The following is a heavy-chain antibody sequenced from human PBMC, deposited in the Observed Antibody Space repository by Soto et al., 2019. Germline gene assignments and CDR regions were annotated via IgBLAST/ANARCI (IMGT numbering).Heavy chain of an antibody. V-gene: IGHV3-23*01. D-gene: IGHD2-8*01. Sequence: EVQLLESGGGLVQPGGSLRLSCAASGFTFSSYAMSWVRQAPGKGLEWVSAISGSGGSTYYADSVKGRFTISRDNSKNTLYLQMNSLRPEDTAVYYCARKYCTNGVCFGQERYDAFDIWGQGTMVTVSS. CDR3: ARKYCTNGVCFGQERYDAFDI. CDR1: GFTFSSYA. CDR2: ISGSGGST. J-gene: IGHJ3*02.